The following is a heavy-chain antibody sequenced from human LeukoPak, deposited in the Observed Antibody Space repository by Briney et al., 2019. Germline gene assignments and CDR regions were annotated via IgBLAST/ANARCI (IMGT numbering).Heavy chain of an antibody. CDR1: GFTFRTYG. J-gene: IGHJ6*03. CDR3: AKDSSYSYGYSAYYMDV. CDR2: TSYDESNK. D-gene: IGHD5-18*01. Sequence: GGSLRLSCSASGFTFRTYGMHWVRQAPGKGLEWVALTSYDESNKRYADSVKGRYTISRDNSKNTLYLQMNSLRAEDTAVYYCAKDSSYSYGYSAYYMDVWGKGTTVTVSS. V-gene: IGHV3-30*19.